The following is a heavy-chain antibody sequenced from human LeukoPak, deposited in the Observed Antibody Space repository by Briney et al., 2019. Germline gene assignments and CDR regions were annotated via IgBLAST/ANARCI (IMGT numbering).Heavy chain of an antibody. D-gene: IGHD3-10*01. Sequence: SETLSLTCAVYGASFHNYYWTWIRQPPGKRLEWLGEIGHSGSTNYNPSLNSRVTVSLDTSKNQFSLRLTSVTAADTAVYYCARSGTYQYSSAYDYWGQGTLVTVSS. V-gene: IGHV4-34*01. CDR1: GASFHNYY. CDR3: ARSGTYQYSSAYDY. CDR2: IGHSGST. J-gene: IGHJ4*01.